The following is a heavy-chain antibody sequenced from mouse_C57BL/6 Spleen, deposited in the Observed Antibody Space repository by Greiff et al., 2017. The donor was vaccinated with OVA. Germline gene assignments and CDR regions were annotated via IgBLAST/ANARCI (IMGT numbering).Heavy chain of an antibody. Sequence: EVMLVESEGGLVQPGSSMKLSCTASGFTFSDYYMAWVRQVPEKGLEWVANINYDGSSTYYLDSLKSRFIISRDNAKNILYLQMSSLKSEDTATYYCARWTDYAMDYWGQGTSVTVSS. J-gene: IGHJ4*01. CDR3: ARWTDYAMDY. CDR2: INYDGSST. CDR1: GFTFSDYY. V-gene: IGHV5-16*01.